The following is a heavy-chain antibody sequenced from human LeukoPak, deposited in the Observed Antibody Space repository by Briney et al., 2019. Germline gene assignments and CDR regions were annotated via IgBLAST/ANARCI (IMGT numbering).Heavy chain of an antibody. CDR2: INQSGST. CDR1: GGSFSGHY. D-gene: IGHD4-17*01. Sequence: SETLSLTCAVYGGSFSGHYWSWIRQPPGKGLEWIGEINQSGSTNYNPSLKSRVTISVDTSKNQFSLKLTSVTAADTAVYYCAKYYVDYEFGYWGPGTPVTVSS. CDR3: AKYYVDYEFGY. J-gene: IGHJ4*02. V-gene: IGHV4-34*01.